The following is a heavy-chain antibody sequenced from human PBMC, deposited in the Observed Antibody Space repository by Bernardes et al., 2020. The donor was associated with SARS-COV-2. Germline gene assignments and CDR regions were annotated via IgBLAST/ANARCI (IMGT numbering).Heavy chain of an antibody. CDR3: ARHLGFLARFADSYHFDY. CDR1: GHTFSTNW. J-gene: IGHJ4*02. Sequence: GESLKISCKGSGHTFSTNWSGWVRQMSGKGPEWMGIIHPDDSDIRHGPPFRGQVTIAADTATTTAYLQWDSLKASDTAIYYGARHLGFLARFADSYHFDYWGQGTLVTVSS. CDR2: IHPDDSDI. V-gene: IGHV5-51*01. D-gene: IGHD3-16*01.